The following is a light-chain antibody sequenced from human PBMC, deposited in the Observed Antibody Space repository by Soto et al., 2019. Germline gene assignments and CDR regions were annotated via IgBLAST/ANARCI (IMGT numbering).Light chain of an antibody. V-gene: IGKV1-39*01. CDR2: STS. J-gene: IGKJ2*01. CDR1: QDINKY. CDR3: QQSYSSPYT. Sequence: DIQMTQSQPSLSAAVGDRVTITCRASQDINKYLNWYHQTPGKAPKLLIFSTSTLYSGVPSRFSGSRSGTDFTLTISSLQPEDFATYYCQQSYSSPYTFGQGTKVEIK.